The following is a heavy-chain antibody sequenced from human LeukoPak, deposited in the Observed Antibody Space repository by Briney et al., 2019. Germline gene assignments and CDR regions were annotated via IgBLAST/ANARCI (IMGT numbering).Heavy chain of an antibody. Sequence: PGGSLRLSCAASGFTFSSFSMNWVRQAPGKGLEWVSSISSSSSHIYYADSVKGRFTISRDNARKSLFLQMNSLRAEDTAIYYCTLGGPILVLPVAFDYWGQGTMVTVSS. J-gene: IGHJ4*02. CDR1: GFTFSSFS. CDR3: TLGGPILVLPVAFDY. V-gene: IGHV3-21*01. CDR2: ISSSSSHI. D-gene: IGHD2-2*01.